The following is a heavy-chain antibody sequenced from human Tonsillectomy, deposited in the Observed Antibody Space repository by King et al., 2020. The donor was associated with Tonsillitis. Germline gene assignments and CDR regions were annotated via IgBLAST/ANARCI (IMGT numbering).Heavy chain of an antibody. CDR2: IYTSGST. CDR3: ARDDPAVAGTVLDY. CDR1: GGSISSGNYY. V-gene: IGHV4-61*02. Sequence: QLQESGPGLVKPSETLSLTCTVSGGSISSGNYYWSWIRQPAGKGLEWIGRIYTSGSTNYNPSLKSRFTMSVDTSKNQFSLKLSSVTAADTAVYYCARDDPAVAGTVLDYWGPGTLVTVSS. J-gene: IGHJ4*02. D-gene: IGHD6-19*01.